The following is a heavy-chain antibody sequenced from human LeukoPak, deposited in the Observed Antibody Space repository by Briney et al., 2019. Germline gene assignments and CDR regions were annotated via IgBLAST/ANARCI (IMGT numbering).Heavy chain of an antibody. D-gene: IGHD3-10*01. V-gene: IGHV1-2*02. CDR1: GYTFTGYY. CDR3: ARDRGGPPSDY. Sequence: GASVKVSCKASGYTFTGYYMHWVRQAPGQGLEWMGWINPNNGGTNYAQKFQGRVTMTRDTSISTAYMELSRLRSDDTAVYYCARDRGGPPSDYWGQGTLVTVSS. CDR2: INPNNGGT. J-gene: IGHJ4*02.